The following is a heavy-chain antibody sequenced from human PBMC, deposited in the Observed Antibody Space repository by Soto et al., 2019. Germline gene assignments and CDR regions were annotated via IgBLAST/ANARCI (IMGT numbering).Heavy chain of an antibody. J-gene: IGHJ6*02. Sequence: SETLSLTCAVSGGSISSSNWWSWVRQPPGKGLEWIGEIYHSGSTNYNPSLKSRVTISVDKSKNQFSLKLSSVTAADTAVYYCARAVYCSGGSCWMGDYYYGMDVWGQGTTVTVSS. V-gene: IGHV4-4*02. CDR3: ARAVYCSGGSCWMGDYYYGMDV. D-gene: IGHD2-15*01. CDR1: GGSISSSNW. CDR2: IYHSGST.